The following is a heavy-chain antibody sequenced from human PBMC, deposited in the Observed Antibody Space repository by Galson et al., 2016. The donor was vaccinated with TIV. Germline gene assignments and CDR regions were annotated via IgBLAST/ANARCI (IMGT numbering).Heavy chain of an antibody. J-gene: IGHJ4*02. V-gene: IGHV3-21*01. CDR2: ISGSGDDT. D-gene: IGHD6-13*01. CDR3: TRVPQTYSSSWYDFDY. Sequence: SLRLSCAASGFRFDSYGSYGMNWVRRAPGKGLEWVSGISGSGDDTYYADSVKGRFTISRDNAKNSLFLQMNSLRGEDTAVYYCTRVPQTYSSSWYDFDYWGQGALVTVSS. CDR1: GFRFDSYGSYG.